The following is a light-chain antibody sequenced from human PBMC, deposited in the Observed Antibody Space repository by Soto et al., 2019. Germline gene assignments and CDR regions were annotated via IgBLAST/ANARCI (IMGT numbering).Light chain of an antibody. Sequence: DIVMTQSPLSLPVTPGEPASISCRSSQSLVHSNGYNYLDWYLQKPGQSPKLLIYLASNRASGVPDRSSGSGSGTDFTLIISRVEAEDVGVYFCMKVIQAPLHTFGQGTKLEMK. J-gene: IGKJ2*01. CDR1: QSLVHSNGYNY. CDR2: LAS. V-gene: IGKV2-28*01. CDR3: MKVIQAPLHT.